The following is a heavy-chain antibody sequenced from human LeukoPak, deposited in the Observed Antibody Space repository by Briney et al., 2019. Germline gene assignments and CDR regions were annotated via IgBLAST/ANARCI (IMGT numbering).Heavy chain of an antibody. CDR1: GGSFSGYY. Sequence: SETLSLTCAVYGGSFSGYYWSWIRQPPGKGLEWIGSIYHSGSTYYNPSLKSRVTISVDTSKNQFSLKLSSVTAADTAVYYCARGGELELLVWDYWGQGTLVTVSS. D-gene: IGHD1-7*01. CDR3: ARGGELELLVWDY. J-gene: IGHJ4*02. V-gene: IGHV4-34*01. CDR2: IYHSGST.